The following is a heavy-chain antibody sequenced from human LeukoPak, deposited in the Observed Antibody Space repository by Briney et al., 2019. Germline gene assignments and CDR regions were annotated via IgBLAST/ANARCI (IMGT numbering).Heavy chain of an antibody. CDR3: ARDVVPAEGYFDL. V-gene: IGHV3-30*14. CDR2: ISYDGSNK. D-gene: IGHD2-2*01. CDR1: GFTFSSYA. Sequence: PGGSLRLSCAASGFTFSSYAMHWVRQAPGKGLEWVAVISYDGSNKCYADSVKGRFTFSRDNSKNTLYLQMNNLRAEDTAVYYCARDVVPAEGYFDLWGRGTLVTVSS. J-gene: IGHJ2*01.